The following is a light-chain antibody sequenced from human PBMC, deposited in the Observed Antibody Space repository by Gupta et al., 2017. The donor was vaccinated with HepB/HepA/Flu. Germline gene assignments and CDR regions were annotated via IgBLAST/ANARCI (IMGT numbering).Light chain of an antibody. CDR2: KAS. Sequence: DIQMTQSPSTLSASVGDRVTITCRASQSISSWLAWYQQKPGKAPKLLIYKASSLESGVQARFSGSGSGTEFNLTISSLQPDDFATYYCQQYNSYSRTFSQGTKVEIK. CDR1: QSISSW. J-gene: IGKJ1*01. V-gene: IGKV1-5*03. CDR3: QQYNSYSRT.